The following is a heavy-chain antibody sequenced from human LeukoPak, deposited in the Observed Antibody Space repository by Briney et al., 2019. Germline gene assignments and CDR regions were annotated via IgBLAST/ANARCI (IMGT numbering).Heavy chain of an antibody. Sequence: PGGSLRLSCAASGFAFSSYAMSWVRQAPGKGLEWVSVVGGSEGETYYADSVKGRFTISRDNSKHTLYLQMNNLRAEDTAVYYCVKAGVGRLTLSYFDLWGRGTLVAVSS. J-gene: IGHJ2*01. CDR2: VGGSEGET. V-gene: IGHV3-23*01. D-gene: IGHD3-10*01. CDR1: GFAFSSYA. CDR3: VKAGVGRLTLSYFDL.